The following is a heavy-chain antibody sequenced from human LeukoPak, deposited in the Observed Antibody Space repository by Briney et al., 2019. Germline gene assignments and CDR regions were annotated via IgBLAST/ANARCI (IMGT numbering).Heavy chain of an antibody. J-gene: IGHJ4*02. CDR1: GFTVRGNY. Sequence: GGSLRLSCAVSGFTVRGNYMSWVRQAPGKGLEWVSVIYSGDSTYYADSVKGRFTISRDNSKNTLFLQMNRLRAEDTAVYYCATGRGSGSYRFDYWVQGTLVTVSS. V-gene: IGHV3-53*01. CDR2: IYSGDST. CDR3: ATGRGSGSYRFDY. D-gene: IGHD3-10*01.